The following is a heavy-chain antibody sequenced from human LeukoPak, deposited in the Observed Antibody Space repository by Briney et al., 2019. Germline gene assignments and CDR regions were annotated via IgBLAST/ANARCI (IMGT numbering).Heavy chain of an antibody. CDR3: VKGGRNSVVV. Sequence: PGGSLRLSCSVSGFTFNNYYIYWVRQAPGKGLEYVSLISGNGGSTYYADSVKGRFSISRDNSKNTVYLQMSSLRAEDTAVYYCVKGGRNSVVVWGQGTLVTVSS. D-gene: IGHD2-21*01. V-gene: IGHV3-64D*09. J-gene: IGHJ4*02. CDR1: GFTFNNYY. CDR2: ISGNGGST.